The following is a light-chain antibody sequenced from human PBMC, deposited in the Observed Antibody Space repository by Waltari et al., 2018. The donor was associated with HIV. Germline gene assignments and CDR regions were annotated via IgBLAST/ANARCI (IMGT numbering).Light chain of an antibody. Sequence: QSVLTQPPSASGPPGQRVTISCSGSSSTIGSNYVYWYQQLPGTAPKLLIYRSNQRPSGVPDRFSGSKSGTSASLAISGLRSEDEADYYCAAWDDSLSGPVFGGGTKLTVL. CDR1: SSTIGSNY. V-gene: IGLV1-47*01. CDR2: RSN. CDR3: AAWDDSLSGPV. J-gene: IGLJ3*02.